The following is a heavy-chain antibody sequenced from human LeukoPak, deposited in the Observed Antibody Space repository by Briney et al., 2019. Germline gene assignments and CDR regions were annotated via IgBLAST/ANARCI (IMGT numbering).Heavy chain of an antibody. Sequence: SETLSLTCTVSGGSISSYYWSWIRQPPGKGLEWIGYIYYSGSTNYNPSLKSRVTISVDTSKNQFSLKLSSVTAADTAVYYCARGGMTTVWFDPWGQGTLVTVSS. J-gene: IGHJ5*02. CDR1: GGSISSYY. V-gene: IGHV4-59*01. CDR3: ARGGMTTVWFDP. D-gene: IGHD4-11*01. CDR2: IYYSGST.